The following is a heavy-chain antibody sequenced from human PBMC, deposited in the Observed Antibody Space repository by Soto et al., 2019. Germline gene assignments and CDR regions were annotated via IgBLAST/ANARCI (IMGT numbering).Heavy chain of an antibody. Sequence: EMQLLESGGGLVQPGGSLRLSCAASGFTFSSFAMSWVRQAPGKGLDWVSAISGSGGSTYSADSVKGRFTISRDNSKNSLYLQMSSLRADDTAVYYCARGFSSGNCSPPDVWGQGSLVTVSS. CDR1: GFTFSSFA. D-gene: IGHD3-9*01. CDR3: ARGFSSGNCSPPDV. J-gene: IGHJ4*02. V-gene: IGHV3-23*01. CDR2: ISGSGGST.